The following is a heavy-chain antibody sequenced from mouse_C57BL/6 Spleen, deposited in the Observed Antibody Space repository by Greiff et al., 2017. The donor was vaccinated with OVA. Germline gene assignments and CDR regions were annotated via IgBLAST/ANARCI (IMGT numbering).Heavy chain of an antibody. V-gene: IGHV1-81*01. CDR3: ARLGLPGSSYRYFDV. CDR1: GYTFTSYG. Sequence: QVQLKESGAELARPGASVKLSCKASGYTFTSYGMSWVKQRTGQGLEWIGEIYPRSGNTYYNEKFKGKATLTADKSSSTAYMELRSLTSEDSAVYFCARLGLPGSSYRYFDVWGTGTTVTVSS. D-gene: IGHD1-1*01. CDR2: IYPRSGNT. J-gene: IGHJ1*03.